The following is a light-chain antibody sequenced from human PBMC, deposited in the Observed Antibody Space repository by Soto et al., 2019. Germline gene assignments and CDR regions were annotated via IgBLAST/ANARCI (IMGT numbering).Light chain of an antibody. CDR3: SSYTDSSNYV. CDR1: SSDLAIYNY. Sequence: QSVLTQPASVSGSPGQSITISCTGTSSDLAIYNYVSWYQQQPGKAPKLMSYQVTNRPSGVSNRFSGSRSGNTASLTISGLQAEDEADYYCSSYTDSSNYVFVTGTKLTVL. J-gene: IGLJ1*01. V-gene: IGLV2-14*01. CDR2: QVT.